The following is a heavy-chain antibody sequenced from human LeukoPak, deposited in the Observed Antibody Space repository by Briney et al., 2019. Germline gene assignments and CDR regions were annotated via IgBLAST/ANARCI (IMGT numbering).Heavy chain of an antibody. D-gene: IGHD2-2*01. J-gene: IGHJ5*02. Sequence: ASVKVSCKASGGTFSSYAIGWVRQAPGQGLEWMGGIIPIFGTANYAQKFQGRVTITTDESTSTAYMELSSLRSEDTAVYYCARAGGIVVVPAALNSGNWFDPWGQGTLVTVSS. CDR3: ARAGGIVVVPAALNSGNWFDP. V-gene: IGHV1-69*05. CDR1: GGTFSSYA. CDR2: IIPIFGTA.